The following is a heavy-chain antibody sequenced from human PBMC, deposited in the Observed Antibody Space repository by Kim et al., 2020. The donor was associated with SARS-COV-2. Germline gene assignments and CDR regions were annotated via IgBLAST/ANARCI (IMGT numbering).Heavy chain of an antibody. Sequence: GGSLRLSCTASGFTFGDYAMSWVRQAPGKGLEWVGFIRSKAYGGTTEYAASVKGRFTISRDDSKSIAYLQMNSLKTEDTAVYYCTSYCSGGSCYSENAFDYWGQGTLVTVSS. V-gene: IGHV3-49*04. CDR3: TSYCSGGSCYSENAFDY. D-gene: IGHD2-15*01. J-gene: IGHJ4*02. CDR1: GFTFGDYA. CDR2: IRSKAYGGTT.